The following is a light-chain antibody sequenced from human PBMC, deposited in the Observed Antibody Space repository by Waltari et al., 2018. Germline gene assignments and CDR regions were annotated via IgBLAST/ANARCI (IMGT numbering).Light chain of an antibody. CDR3: QQYFDSPLT. CDR1: PTVLYSSNNKNY. CDR2: WAS. V-gene: IGKV4-1*01. J-gene: IGKJ3*01. Sequence: DIVMTQSPDSLAVALGERATISCKPSPTVLYSSNNKNYRAWYQPKTGQPPRLLLYWASTRDSGVPARFSGSGSGTDFTLTISSLQAEDAAVYYCQQYFDSPLTFGPGTRVEI.